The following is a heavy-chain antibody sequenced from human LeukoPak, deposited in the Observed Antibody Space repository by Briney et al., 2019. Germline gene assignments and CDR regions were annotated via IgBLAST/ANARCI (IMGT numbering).Heavy chain of an antibody. J-gene: IGHJ4*02. CDR2: ISYDGSNK. D-gene: IGHD3-9*01. V-gene: IGHV3-30-3*01. CDR1: GFTFSSYA. Sequence: PGRSLRLSCAASGFTFSSYAMHWVRQAPGKGLEWVAVISYDGSNKYYADSVKGRFTISRDNSKNTLYLQMNSLRAEDTAVYYCARDGAAFEFDYWGQGTLVTVSS. CDR3: ARDGAAFEFDY.